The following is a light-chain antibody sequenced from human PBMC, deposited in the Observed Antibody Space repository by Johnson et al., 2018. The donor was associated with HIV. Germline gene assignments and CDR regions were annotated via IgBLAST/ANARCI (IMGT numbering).Light chain of an antibody. Sequence: SVLTQPPSVSAAPGQKVTISCSGSSSNIGNNYVSWYQQFPGTAPKLLIYDNTKRPSGIPDRFSGSKSDTSATLAITGLQPGDEADYYCGTWDSRLTAYVFGTGTKVTV. CDR3: GTWDSRLTAYV. CDR2: DNT. J-gene: IGLJ1*01. V-gene: IGLV1-51*01. CDR1: SSNIGNNY.